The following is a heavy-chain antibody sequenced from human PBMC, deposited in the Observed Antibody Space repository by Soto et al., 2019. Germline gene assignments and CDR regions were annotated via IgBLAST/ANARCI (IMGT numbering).Heavy chain of an antibody. V-gene: IGHV3-23*01. CDR2: ISGSGGST. CDR3: AKDIWVRGVPWRPSSSFDY. D-gene: IGHD3-10*01. CDR1: GFTFSSYA. J-gene: IGHJ4*02. Sequence: QPGGSLRLSCAASGFTFSSYAMSWVRQAPGKGLEWVSAISGSGGSTYYADSVKGRFTISRDNSKNTLYLQMNSLRAEDTAVYYCAKDIWVRGVPWRPSSSFDYWGQGTLVTVSS.